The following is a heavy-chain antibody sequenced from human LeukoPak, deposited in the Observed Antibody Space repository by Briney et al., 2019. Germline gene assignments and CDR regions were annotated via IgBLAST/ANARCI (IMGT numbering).Heavy chain of an antibody. Sequence: ASVKVSCKASGYTFSSYGISWVRQAPGQGLEWMGWISTYNGDTNYAQKVQGRVTMTTDTSTSTAYMELRSLRSDDTAVYYRARDWNYVHDDFDIWGQGTMVTVSS. V-gene: IGHV1-18*01. CDR2: ISTYNGDT. CDR3: ARDWNYVHDDFDI. J-gene: IGHJ3*02. CDR1: GYTFSSYG. D-gene: IGHD1-7*01.